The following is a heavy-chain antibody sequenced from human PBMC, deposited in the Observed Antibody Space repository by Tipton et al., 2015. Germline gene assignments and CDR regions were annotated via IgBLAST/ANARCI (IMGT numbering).Heavy chain of an antibody. Sequence: TLSLTCTVSGGSFSDYYWSWIRQSPGEGLEWIGYIYYSGRTNYNPSLRSRVAMSMDTSKNQFSLKLSSVIAADTAVYYCARASIIQGDCHDSSRDYLFNAWGQGALVTVSS. J-gene: IGHJ1*01. CDR1: GGSFSDYY. CDR3: ARASIIQGDCHDSSRDYLFNA. D-gene: IGHD3-22*01. V-gene: IGHV4-59*01. CDR2: IYYSGRT.